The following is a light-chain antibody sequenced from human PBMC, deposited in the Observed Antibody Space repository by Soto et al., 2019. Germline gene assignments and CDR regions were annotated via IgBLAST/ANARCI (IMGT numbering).Light chain of an antibody. CDR2: GTS. J-gene: IGKJ1*01. CDR3: QQYGSSPWT. V-gene: IGKV3-20*01. Sequence: EIVLTQSPGTLSLSPGERATLSCRASQSVSSSFVAWFQQKPGQAPRLLIYGTSSRATGIPDRLSGSGSGTDFALTINELEPEDFAMYFCQQYGSSPWTFGQGTKVEIK. CDR1: QSVSSSF.